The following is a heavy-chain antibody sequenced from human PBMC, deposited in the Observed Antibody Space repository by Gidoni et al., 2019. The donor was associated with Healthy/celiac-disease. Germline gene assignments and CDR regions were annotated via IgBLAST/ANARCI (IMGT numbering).Heavy chain of an antibody. CDR3: TPAHYDSIDAFDI. V-gene: IGHV3-73*01. CDR1: GFTFSGSA. CDR2: IRSKANSYAT. Sequence: EVQLVESGGGLVQPGGSLKLSCAASGFTFSGSAMHWVRQASGKGLEWVGRIRSKANSYATAYAASVKGRFTISRDDSKNTAYLQMNSLKTEDTAVYYCTPAHYDSIDAFDIWGQGTMVTVSS. D-gene: IGHD3-22*01. J-gene: IGHJ3*02.